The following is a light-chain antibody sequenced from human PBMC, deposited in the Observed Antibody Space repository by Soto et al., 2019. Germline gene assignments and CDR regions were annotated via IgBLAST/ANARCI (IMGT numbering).Light chain of an antibody. CDR2: GNR. J-gene: IGLJ3*02. V-gene: IGLV1-40*01. Sequence: QSVLTQPPSVSGAPGQRVTLSCTGNSSNLGAGYDVHWYKQVPGAAPKLVIFGNRNRPSGVPERFSGSKSGTSASLAITGLQAEDEAVYYCQAYDYSLTASVFGGGTKLTVL. CDR1: SSNLGAGYD. CDR3: QAYDYSLTASV.